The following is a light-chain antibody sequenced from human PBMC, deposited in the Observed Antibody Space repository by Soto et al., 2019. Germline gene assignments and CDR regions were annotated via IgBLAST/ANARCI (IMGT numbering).Light chain of an antibody. CDR1: QGISNW. J-gene: IGKJ3*01. CDR3: QQANSLPVT. Sequence: DIQMTQSPSSVSASVGERVTITCRASQGISNWLAWYQQKPGKAPSLLIHAASSLQSGVPSRFSGSGYGTDFTLTISSLQPEDFATYFCQQANSLPVTFGPGTKVDIK. CDR2: AAS. V-gene: IGKV1-12*01.